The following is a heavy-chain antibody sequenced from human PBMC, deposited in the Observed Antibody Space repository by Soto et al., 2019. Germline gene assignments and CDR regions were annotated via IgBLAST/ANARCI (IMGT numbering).Heavy chain of an antibody. Sequence: GGSLRLSCAPSGFTLSNYGMTWVRQAPGKGLQWVSTIRGRGGTTYYADSVKGRFTISRDNAKNSLYLQMNSLRAEDTAVYYCATVQVVAASDAFDIWGQGTMVTVSS. CDR2: IRGRGGTT. CDR3: ATVQVVAASDAFDI. D-gene: IGHD2-15*01. V-gene: IGHV3-21*04. CDR1: GFTLSNYG. J-gene: IGHJ3*02.